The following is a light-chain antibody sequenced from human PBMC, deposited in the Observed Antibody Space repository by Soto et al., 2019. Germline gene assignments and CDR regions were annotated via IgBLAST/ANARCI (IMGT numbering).Light chain of an antibody. CDR2: LNSDGSH. Sequence: QPVLTQSPSASASLGASVKLTCTLSSGHSSYAIAWHQQQPEKGPRYWMKLNSDGSHSKGDGIPDRFSGSSSGAERYLTISSLQSEDEADYYCQTWGPGIVVFGGGTQLTVL. CDR1: SGHSSYA. J-gene: IGLJ2*01. CDR3: QTWGPGIVV. V-gene: IGLV4-69*01.